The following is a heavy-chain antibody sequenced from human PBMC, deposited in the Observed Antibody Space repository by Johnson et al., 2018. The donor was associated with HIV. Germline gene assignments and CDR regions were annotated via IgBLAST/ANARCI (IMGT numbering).Heavy chain of an antibody. J-gene: IGHJ3*02. CDR2: IHSDWSIT. V-gene: IGHV3-74*02. D-gene: IGHD3-9*01. CDR1: GFTFKSMPSPT. CDR3: ARADWSHGGAFDI. Sequence: VQLVESGGGVVQPGRSLRLSCAASGFTFKSMPSPTRAPGATTVSSVSNTVIHGRVLGIHSDWSITTSAAPVTGRSAISRDNARNTLYLQMNSRRAEDTAVYYCARADWSHGGAFDIWGQGTVVTVSS.